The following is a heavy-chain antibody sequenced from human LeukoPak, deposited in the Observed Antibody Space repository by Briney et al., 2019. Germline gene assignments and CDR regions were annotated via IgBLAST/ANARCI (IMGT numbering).Heavy chain of an antibody. V-gene: IGHV4-38-2*01. CDR1: GYSISSGYY. J-gene: IGHJ4*02. CDR3: ARYITMVRGVIPFDY. D-gene: IGHD3-10*01. CDR2: IYHSGST. Sequence: SETLSLTCAVSGYSISSGYYWGRIRQPPGKGLEWIGSIYHSGSTYYNPSLKSRVTISVDTSKSQFSLKLSSVTAADTAVYYCARYITMVRGVIPFDYWGQGTLVTVSS.